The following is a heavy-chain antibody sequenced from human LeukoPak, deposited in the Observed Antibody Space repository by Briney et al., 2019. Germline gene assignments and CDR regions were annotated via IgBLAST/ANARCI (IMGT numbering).Heavy chain of an antibody. Sequence: GASVKVSCEASGYTFTSYYMHWVRQAPGQGLEWMGIINPSGGSTSYAQKFQGRVTMSRDTSTSTVYMELSSLRSEDTAVYYCARHPPVPVVANGFDIWGQGTMVPVSS. V-gene: IGHV1-46*01. CDR1: GYTFTSYY. CDR2: INPSGGST. J-gene: IGHJ3*02. CDR3: ARHPPVPVVANGFDI. D-gene: IGHD2-15*01.